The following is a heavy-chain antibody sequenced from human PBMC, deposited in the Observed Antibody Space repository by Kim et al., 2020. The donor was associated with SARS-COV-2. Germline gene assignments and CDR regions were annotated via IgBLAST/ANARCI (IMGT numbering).Heavy chain of an antibody. CDR3: ARDQVVPAAMFDY. J-gene: IGHJ4*02. Sequence: YSQKIQGRVTVPTDPSTSTAYMELRSLRADDTAVYYCARDQVVPAAMFDYWGQGTLVTVSS. V-gene: IGHV1-18*01. D-gene: IGHD2-2*01.